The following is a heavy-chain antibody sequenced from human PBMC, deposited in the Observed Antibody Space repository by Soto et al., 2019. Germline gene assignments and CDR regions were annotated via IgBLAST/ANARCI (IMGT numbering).Heavy chain of an antibody. Sequence: QVQLVQSGAEVRKPGSSVKVSCKASGGTFSRHAISWVRQAPGQGLEWMGGIIPIFGTANHAQKFQGRVTIIADESTSTVYMELSSLRSEDTAMYYCARGRGYDSNDYYYAYWGQGTLVIASS. V-gene: IGHV1-69*01. CDR3: ARGRGYDSNDYYYAY. CDR2: IIPIFGTA. CDR1: GGTFSRHA. J-gene: IGHJ4*02. D-gene: IGHD3-22*01.